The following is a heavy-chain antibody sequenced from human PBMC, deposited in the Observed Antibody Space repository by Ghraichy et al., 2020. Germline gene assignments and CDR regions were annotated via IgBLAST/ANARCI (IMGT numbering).Heavy chain of an antibody. D-gene: IGHD3-22*01. V-gene: IGHV3-30*02. Sequence: GESLNISCAASGFTFSSYGMHWVRQAPGKGLEWVAFIRYDGSNKYYADSVKGRLTISRDNSKNTLYLQMNSLRAEDTAVYYCAKEYRPNYYDSSGSLFGNWGQGTLVTVSS. CDR3: AKEYRPNYYDSSGSLFGN. CDR1: GFTFSSYG. J-gene: IGHJ4*02. CDR2: IRYDGSNK.